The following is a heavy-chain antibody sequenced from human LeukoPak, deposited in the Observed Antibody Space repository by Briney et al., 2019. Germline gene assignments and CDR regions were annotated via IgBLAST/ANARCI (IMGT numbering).Heavy chain of an antibody. Sequence: ASETLSLTCAVYGGSFSGYYWSWIRQPPGKGLEWIGEINHSGSTNYNPSLKSRVTVSVDTSKNQFSLKLSSVTAADTAVYYCARAGREYYDNSGISFDYWGQGTLVTVSS. CDR2: INHSGST. D-gene: IGHD3-22*01. CDR1: GGSFSGYY. CDR3: ARAGREYYDNSGISFDY. J-gene: IGHJ4*02. V-gene: IGHV4-34*09.